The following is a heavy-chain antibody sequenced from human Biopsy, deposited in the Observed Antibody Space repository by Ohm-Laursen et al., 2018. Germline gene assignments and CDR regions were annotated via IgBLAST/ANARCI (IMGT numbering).Heavy chain of an antibody. CDR2: ITSSGDTT. J-gene: IGHJ4*02. Sequence: SLRLSCTASGFTFSSYAMSWVRQAPGKGLEWVSAITSSGDTTYYSDSVKGRFTISRDSSKNTLHLQMKSLRAEDTAVYYCAKDQGYYYDRSVYYYSDYWGQGTLVTVSS. CDR1: GFTFSSYA. D-gene: IGHD3-22*01. V-gene: IGHV3-23*01. CDR3: AKDQGYYYDRSVYYYSDY.